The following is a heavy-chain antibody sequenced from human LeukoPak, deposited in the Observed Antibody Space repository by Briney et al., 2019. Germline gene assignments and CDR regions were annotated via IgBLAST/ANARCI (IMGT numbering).Heavy chain of an antibody. J-gene: IGHJ4*02. CDR3: AKEKVYSSSWYAGDDY. D-gene: IGHD6-13*01. V-gene: IGHV3-23*01. CDR1: GFTFSSYA. Sequence: GGSLRLSCAASGFTFSSYAMSWVRQAPGKGLEWVSAISGSGGSTYYADSVKGRFTISRDSSKNTLYLQMNSLRAEDTAVYYCAKEKVYSSSWYAGDDYWGQGTLVTVSS. CDR2: ISGSGGST.